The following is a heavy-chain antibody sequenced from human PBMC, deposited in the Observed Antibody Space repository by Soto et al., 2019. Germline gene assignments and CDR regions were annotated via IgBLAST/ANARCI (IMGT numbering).Heavy chain of an antibody. D-gene: IGHD1-26*01. CDR3: AREDGVVGSSSAFDH. CDR2: INGRSNYV. V-gene: IGHV3-21*01. J-gene: IGHJ4*02. Sequence: PGGSLRLSCVFSGFTFSTYTMNWVRQAPGKGLEWVSSINGRSNYVYYADSVKGRFTISRDNAKNSLYLQRNRLRAEDTAIYYCAREDGVVGSSSAFDHWGLGTLVTVSS. CDR1: GFTFSTYT.